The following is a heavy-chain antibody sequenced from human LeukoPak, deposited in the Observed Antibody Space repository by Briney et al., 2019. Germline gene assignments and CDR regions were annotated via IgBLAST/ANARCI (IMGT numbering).Heavy chain of an antibody. Sequence: PSETLSLTCTVSGGSITRGGYYWSWIRQPAGKGLEWIGRIYTTGSTNYNPSLKSRVTVSLDTPKNQFSLNLTSVTAAGTAVYYCARDGAWAFDIWGQGTMVTVSS. D-gene: IGHD3-16*01. J-gene: IGHJ3*02. V-gene: IGHV4-61*02. CDR3: ARDGAWAFDI. CDR1: GGSITRGGYY. CDR2: IYTTGST.